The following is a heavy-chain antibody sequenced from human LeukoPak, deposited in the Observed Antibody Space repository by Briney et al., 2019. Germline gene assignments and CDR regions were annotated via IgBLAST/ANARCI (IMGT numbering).Heavy chain of an antibody. CDR2: FSGSGEST. Sequence: GGSLRLSCAVSGFSFRSYAMTWVRQAPGKGLDWVASFSGSGESTYYAVSVKGRFTISRDNSRSTLYLEMNSLRVEDTAVYYCAKDRQNYYGSGYYFDYWGQGTLVTVSS. D-gene: IGHD3-10*01. V-gene: IGHV3-23*01. J-gene: IGHJ4*02. CDR1: GFSFRSYA. CDR3: AKDRQNYYGSGYYFDY.